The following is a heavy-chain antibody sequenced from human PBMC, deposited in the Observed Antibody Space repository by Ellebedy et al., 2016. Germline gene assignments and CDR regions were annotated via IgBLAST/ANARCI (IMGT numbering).Heavy chain of an antibody. CDR2: LYRTGST. CDR3: AKSKPSSTKRWGPYYYYGMDV. CDR1: GFTVSDNY. Sequence: GESLKISCAVSGFTVSDNYMSWVRQALGKGLEWVATLYRTGSTFYPDSAKGRFTISRDNSKNTLYLQINSLRAEDTAVYYCAKSKPSSTKRWGPYYYYGMDVWGQGTTVTVSS. J-gene: IGHJ6*02. D-gene: IGHD6-13*01. V-gene: IGHV3-53*01.